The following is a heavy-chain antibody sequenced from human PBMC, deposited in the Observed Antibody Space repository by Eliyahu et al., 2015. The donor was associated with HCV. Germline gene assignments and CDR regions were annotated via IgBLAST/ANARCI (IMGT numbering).Heavy chain of an antibody. CDR3: ARGLAGVSVGFDI. CDR1: GYTFNNYN. J-gene: IGHJ3*02. CDR2: VIPQSGDT. Sequence: QVQLMQSGAEVKXXGASVRVSCKASGYTFNNYNVHGVRQAPGQGLEWXGRVIPQSGDTNFAEKFQDRVTLSRDTSVSTAYMELSSLRSDDTAVYYCARGLAGVSVGFDIWGQGTMVTVSS. D-gene: IGHD6-19*01. V-gene: IGHV1-2*06.